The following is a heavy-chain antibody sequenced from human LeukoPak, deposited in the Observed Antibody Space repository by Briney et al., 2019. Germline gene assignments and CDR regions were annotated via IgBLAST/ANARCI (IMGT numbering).Heavy chain of an antibody. J-gene: IGHJ6*02. D-gene: IGHD1-14*01. CDR2: ISGTTSGT. V-gene: IGHV3-23*01. Sequence: QSGGSLRLSCAASRFTFSTYGMSWVRQAPGKGLEWVSGISGTTSGTYYADSVKGRFTISRDNSKNTLFLQVNSLRAEDTAVYYCAKVRTYFYHGLDVWGQGTTVTVSS. CDR3: AKVRTYFYHGLDV. CDR1: RFTFSTYG.